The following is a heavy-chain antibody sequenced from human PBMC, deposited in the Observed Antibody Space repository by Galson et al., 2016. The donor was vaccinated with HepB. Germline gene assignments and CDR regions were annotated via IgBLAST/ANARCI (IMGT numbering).Heavy chain of an antibody. CDR1: GYTFTSYY. CDR3: ARVRGPDDYVWGSLHS. D-gene: IGHD3-16*01. CDR2: INPSGGST. J-gene: IGHJ4*02. V-gene: IGHV1-46*01. Sequence: SVKVSCKASGYTFTSYYMHWVRQAPGQGLEWMGIINPSGGSTSYAQKFQGRVTMTRDTSTSTVYMELSSLRSEDTAVYYCARVRGPDDYVWGSLHSWGQGTLVTVSS.